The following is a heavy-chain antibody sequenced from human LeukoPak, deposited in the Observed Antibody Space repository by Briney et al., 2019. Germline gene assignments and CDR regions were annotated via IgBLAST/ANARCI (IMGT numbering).Heavy chain of an antibody. CDR3: ARGYYAYVWGSYRPPPDY. Sequence: SETLSLTCAVYGGSFSGYYWSWIRQPPGKGLEWIGEINHSGSTNYNPSPKSRVTISVDTSKNQFSLKLSSVTAADTAVYYCARGYYAYVWGSYRPPPDYWGQGTLVTVSS. D-gene: IGHD3-16*02. V-gene: IGHV4-34*01. CDR2: INHSGST. J-gene: IGHJ4*02. CDR1: GGSFSGYY.